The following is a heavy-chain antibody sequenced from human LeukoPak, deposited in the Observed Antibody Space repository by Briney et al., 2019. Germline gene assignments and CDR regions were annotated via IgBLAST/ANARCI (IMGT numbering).Heavy chain of an antibody. CDR2: IWYNGKNK. CDR3: VRDPSNSGWAFDY. CDR1: GFTFSTYA. V-gene: IGHV3-33*01. Sequence: PGRSLRLSCAASGFTFSTYAMYWVRQAPGKGLEWVAMIWYNGKNKHYADSVKGRFTISRDNSKNTLDLQMNSLRADDTAVYYCVRDPSNSGWAFDYWGQGTLVTVSS. D-gene: IGHD6-19*01. J-gene: IGHJ4*02.